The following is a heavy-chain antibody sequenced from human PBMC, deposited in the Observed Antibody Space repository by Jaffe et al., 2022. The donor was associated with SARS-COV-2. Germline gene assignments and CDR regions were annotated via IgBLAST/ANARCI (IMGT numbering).Heavy chain of an antibody. D-gene: IGHD3-22*01. CDR2: IIPIFGTA. CDR1: GGTFSSYA. V-gene: IGHV1-69*01. CDR3: ARDRYYYDSSGYSGVINP. J-gene: IGHJ5*02. Sequence: QVQLVQSGAEVKKPGSSVKVSCKASGGTFSSYAISWVRQAPGQGLEWMGGIIPIFGTANYAQKFQGRVTITADESTSTAYMELSSLRSEDTAVYYCARDRYYYDSSGYSGVINPWGQGTLVTVSS.